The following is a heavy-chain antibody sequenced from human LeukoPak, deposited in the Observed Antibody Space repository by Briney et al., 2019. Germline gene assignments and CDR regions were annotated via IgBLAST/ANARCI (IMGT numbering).Heavy chain of an antibody. V-gene: IGHV3-30*02. Sequence: GGSLRLSCAASGFTFSSYGMHWVRQAPGKGLEWVAFIRYDGSNKYYADSVKGRFTISKDNSKNTLYLQMNSLRAEDTAVYYCAKDLGLRYDYWGQGTLVTVSS. CDR1: GFTFSSYG. CDR2: IRYDGSNK. J-gene: IGHJ4*02. CDR3: AKDLGLRYDY. D-gene: IGHD4-17*01.